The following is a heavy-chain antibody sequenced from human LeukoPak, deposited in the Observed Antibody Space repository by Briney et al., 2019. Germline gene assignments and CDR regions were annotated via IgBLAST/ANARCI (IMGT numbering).Heavy chain of an antibody. V-gene: IGHV4-30-4*01. CDR2: IYHSGDT. D-gene: IGHD5-24*01. J-gene: IGHJ5*02. CDR1: GGSISSGDYY. Sequence: SETLSLTCTVSGGSISSGDYYWSWIRQPPGKGLEWIGYIYHSGDTYYNPSFVSRLSISLDTSKNRFSLKLNSTTVADTAVYFCARRHGYSQIWFDPWGQGTLVTVSS. CDR3: ARRHGYSQIWFDP.